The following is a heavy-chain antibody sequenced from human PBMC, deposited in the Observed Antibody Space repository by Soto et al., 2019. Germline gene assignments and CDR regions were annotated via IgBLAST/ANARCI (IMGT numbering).Heavy chain of an antibody. Sequence: PGGSLRLSCAASGFTFSSYAMSWVRQAPGKGPEWVSAMSGSGDNTYYADSVKGRFTISRDNSKNALYLQMNSLRAGDTAVYYCAKDRRYSSSFGNWFDPWGQGTLVTVSS. J-gene: IGHJ5*02. D-gene: IGHD6-6*01. CDR1: GFTFSSYA. CDR2: MSGSGDNT. CDR3: AKDRRYSSSFGNWFDP. V-gene: IGHV3-23*01.